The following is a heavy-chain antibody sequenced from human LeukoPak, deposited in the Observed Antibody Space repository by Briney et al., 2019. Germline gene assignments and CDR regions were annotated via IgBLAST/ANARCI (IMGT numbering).Heavy chain of an antibody. V-gene: IGHV3-48*01. J-gene: IGHJ6*02. D-gene: IGHD3-10*01. Sequence: GGSLRLSCAASGFTFSSYSMNWVRQAPGKGLGWVSYISSSSSTIYYADSVKGRFTISRDNAKNSLYLQMNSLRAEDTAVYYCARDWTYYYGSGSLHYYGMDVWGQGTTVTVSS. CDR3: ARDWTYYYGSGSLHYYGMDV. CDR1: GFTFSSYS. CDR2: ISSSSSTI.